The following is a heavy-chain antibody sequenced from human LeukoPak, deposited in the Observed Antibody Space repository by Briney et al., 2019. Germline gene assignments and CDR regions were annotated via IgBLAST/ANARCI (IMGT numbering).Heavy chain of an antibody. J-gene: IGHJ6*02. CDR1: GYKFTTHW. V-gene: IGHV5-51*01. D-gene: IGHD6-13*01. CDR2: IYPDDSET. CDR3: ARTNTGGGYFYYGMDV. Sequence: GESLKISCKVSGYKFTTHWIGWVRQMPGKGLEYMGIIYPDDSETRYSLAFEGQVTISADKSTSTAYLQWSSLNASDTAMYYCARTNTGGGYFYYGMDVWGQGTTVTVS.